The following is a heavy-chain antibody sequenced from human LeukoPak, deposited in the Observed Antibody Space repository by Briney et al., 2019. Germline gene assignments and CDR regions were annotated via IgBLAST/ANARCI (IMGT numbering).Heavy chain of an antibody. J-gene: IGHJ6*03. Sequence: PGGSLRLSCAASGFTFSTYSMNWVRQAPGKGLEWVSYITSSSSTIHYADSVKGRFTISRDSAKNSLYLQMNSLRAEDTAVYYCARERVKDYDILTGSYHYYYYMDVWGKGTTVTVSS. CDR3: ARERVKDYDILTGSYHYYYYMDV. D-gene: IGHD3-9*01. CDR1: GFTFSTYS. CDR2: ITSSSSTI. V-gene: IGHV3-48*01.